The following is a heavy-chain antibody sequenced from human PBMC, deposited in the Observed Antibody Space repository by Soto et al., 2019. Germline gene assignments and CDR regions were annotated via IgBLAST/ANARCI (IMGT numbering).Heavy chain of an antibody. CDR3: ARDKITGLFDY. V-gene: IGHV4-34*01. D-gene: IGHD2-8*02. CDR1: GGSFSGYY. Sequence: QVQLQQWGAGLLKPSETLSLTCAVYGGSFSGYYWTWIRQPPGTGLEWIGEINHSGSTNYNPSLKSRVNISVDTSKNQFSLKLTSVTAADPAVYSCARDKITGLFDYWGQGTLVTVSS. CDR2: INHSGST. J-gene: IGHJ4*02.